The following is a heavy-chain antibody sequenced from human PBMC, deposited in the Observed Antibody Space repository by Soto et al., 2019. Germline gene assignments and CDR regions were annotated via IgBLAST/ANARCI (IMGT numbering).Heavy chain of an antibody. Sequence: EVQLVESGGGLVQPGGSLKLSCAASGFTFSGSAMHWVRQASGKGLEWVGRIRSKASSYATAYAASVKGRFTITRDDSKNTAYLQMNSLKTEDTAVYYCTRLVYCSGDSCSAFDYWGQGTLVTVSS. CDR3: TRLVYCSGDSCSAFDY. CDR1: GFTFSGSA. CDR2: IRSKASSYAT. J-gene: IGHJ4*02. V-gene: IGHV3-73*01. D-gene: IGHD2-15*01.